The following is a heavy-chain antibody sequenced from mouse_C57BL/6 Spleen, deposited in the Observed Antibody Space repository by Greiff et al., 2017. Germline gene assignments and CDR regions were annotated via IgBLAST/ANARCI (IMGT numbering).Heavy chain of an antibody. Sequence: EVKLEESGEGLVKPGGSLKLSCAASGFTFSSYAMSWVRQTPEKRLEWVAYISSGGDYIYYADTVKGRFTISRDNARNTLYLQMSSLKSEDTAMYYGTRDRDYTTNGGYYAMDYWGQGTSVTVSS. CDR2: ISSGGDYI. CDR3: TRDRDYTTNGGYYAMDY. D-gene: IGHD2-12*01. V-gene: IGHV5-9-1*02. CDR1: GFTFSSYA. J-gene: IGHJ4*01.